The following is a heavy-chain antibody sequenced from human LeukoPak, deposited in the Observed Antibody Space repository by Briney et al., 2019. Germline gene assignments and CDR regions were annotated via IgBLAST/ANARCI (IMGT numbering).Heavy chain of an antibody. CDR1: GYSFTSYW. V-gene: IGHV5-51*01. J-gene: IGHJ4*02. D-gene: IGHD3-10*01. Sequence: TGESLKISCKGSGYSFTSYWIGWVRQMPGKGLEWMGIIYPGDSDTRYSPSFQGQVTISADKSISTAYLQWSSLKASDTAMYYCATASLASGSGSYSNYFDYWGQGTLVTVSS. CDR2: IYPGDSDT. CDR3: ATASLASGSGSYSNYFDY.